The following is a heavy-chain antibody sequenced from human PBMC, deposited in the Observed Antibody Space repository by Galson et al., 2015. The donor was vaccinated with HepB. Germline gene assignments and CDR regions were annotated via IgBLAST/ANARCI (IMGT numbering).Heavy chain of an antibody. CDR2: ISSSGSTI. V-gene: IGHV3-48*03. J-gene: IGHJ4*02. CDR3: TRDHSYYYASSGPPLAD. Sequence: SLRLSCAASGFPFSSYEIYWVRQAPVTGLEWVSYISSSGSTIYYADSVKGRFTISRDNAKNSLYLQMNSLRAEDTGVYYCTRDHSYYYASSGPPLADWGQGTLVTVSS. D-gene: IGHD3-22*01. CDR1: GFPFSSYE.